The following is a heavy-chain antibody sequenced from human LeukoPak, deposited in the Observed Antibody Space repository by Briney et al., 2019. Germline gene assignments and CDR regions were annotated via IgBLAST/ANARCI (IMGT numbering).Heavy chain of an antibody. D-gene: IGHD2-2*01. CDR1: GFTVSSNY. V-gene: IGHV3-66*02. CDR3: ARERVVVPAAFFDY. CDR2: IYSGGST. J-gene: IGHJ4*02. Sequence: GGSLRLXCAASGFTVSSNYMSWVRPAPGKGLEWVSVIYSGGSTYYADSEKGRFTISRDNSKNTLYLQMNSLRAEDTAVYYCARERVVVPAAFFDYWGQGTLVTVSS.